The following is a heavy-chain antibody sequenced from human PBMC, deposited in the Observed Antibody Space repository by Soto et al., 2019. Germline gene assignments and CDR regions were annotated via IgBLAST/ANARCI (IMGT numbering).Heavy chain of an antibody. CDR2: IWYDGSNK. CDR3: ANFPSCSSSTCLDY. V-gene: IGHV3-33*06. D-gene: IGHD2-15*01. J-gene: IGHJ4*02. Sequence: GGSLRLSCAASGFTFSSYGMHWVRQAPGKGLEWVAVIWYDGSNKYYADSVKGRFTISRDNSKNTLYLQMNSLRAEDTAVYYCANFPSCSSSTCLDYWGRGTLVTVPQ. CDR1: GFTFSSYG.